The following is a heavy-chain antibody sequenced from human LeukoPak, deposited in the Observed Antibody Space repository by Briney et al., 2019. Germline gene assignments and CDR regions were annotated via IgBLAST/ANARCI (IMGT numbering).Heavy chain of an antibody. D-gene: IGHD6-13*01. CDR1: GGSFSGYY. J-gene: IGHJ4*02. Sequence: SETLSLTCAVYGGSFSGYYWSWIRQPPGKGLEWIGEINHSGSTNYNPSLESRVTISVDTSKNQFSLKLSAVTAADTAVYYCARGQGVAAAQSDYWGQGTLVTVSS. CDR3: ARGQGVAAAQSDY. CDR2: INHSGST. V-gene: IGHV4-34*01.